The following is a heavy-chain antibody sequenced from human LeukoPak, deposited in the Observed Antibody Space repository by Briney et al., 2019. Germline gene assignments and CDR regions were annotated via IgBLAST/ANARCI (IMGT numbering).Heavy chain of an antibody. D-gene: IGHD2-2*01. CDR2: ISSSSSSYI. V-gene: IGHV3-21*01. Sequence: GGSLRLSCAASGFTFSSYSMNWVRQAPGKGLEWVSSISSSSSSYIYYADSVKGRFTISRDNAKNSLYLQMNSLRAEDTAVYYCARTAGVVVPAAKVDYWGQGTLVTVSS. CDR3: ARTAGVVVPAAKVDY. J-gene: IGHJ4*02. CDR1: GFTFSSYS.